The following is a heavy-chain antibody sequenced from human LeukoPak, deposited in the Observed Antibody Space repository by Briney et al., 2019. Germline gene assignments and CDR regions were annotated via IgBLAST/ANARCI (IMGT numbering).Heavy chain of an antibody. CDR1: GGTFSSYA. CDR2: IIPIFGTA. J-gene: IGHJ4*02. Sequence: SVKVSCKASGGTFSSYAISWVRQAPGQGLEWMGGIIPIFGTANYAQKFQGRVTITADKSTSTAYMELSSLRSEDTAVYYCARDRKAPLISDFDYWGQGTLVTVSS. D-gene: IGHD3-16*01. CDR3: ARDRKAPLISDFDY. V-gene: IGHV1-69*06.